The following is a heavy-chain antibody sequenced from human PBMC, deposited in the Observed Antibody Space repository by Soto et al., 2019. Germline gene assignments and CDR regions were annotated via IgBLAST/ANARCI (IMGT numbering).Heavy chain of an antibody. J-gene: IGHJ4*02. CDR2: ISAYNGKT. V-gene: IGHV1-18*01. D-gene: IGHD6-13*01. Sequence: ASVKVSCKASGLTFTDYVISWVRQAPGQGLEWMGWISAYNGKTNYVEKFQGRVTMTADTSTTTAYMDLTSLRYDDTAMYYCATDRSSSHYWGQGTPVTVSS. CDR3: ATDRSSSHY. CDR1: GLTFTDYV.